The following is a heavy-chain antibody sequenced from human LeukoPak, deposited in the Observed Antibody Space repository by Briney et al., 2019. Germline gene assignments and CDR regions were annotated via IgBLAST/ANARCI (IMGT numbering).Heavy chain of an antibody. CDR1: GGSISSGSYY. Sequence: SQTLSLTCTVSGGSISSGSYYWSWIRRPAGKGLEWIGRIYTSGSTNYNPSLRSRVTISVDTSKNQFSLKLSSVTAADTAVYYCAREDLETGSYGDFDYWGQGTLVTVSS. V-gene: IGHV4-61*02. J-gene: IGHJ4*02. CDR3: AREDLETGSYGDFDY. D-gene: IGHD3-10*01. CDR2: IYTSGST.